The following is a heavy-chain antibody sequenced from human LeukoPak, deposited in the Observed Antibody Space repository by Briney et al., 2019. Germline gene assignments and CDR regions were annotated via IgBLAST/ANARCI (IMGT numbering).Heavy chain of an antibody. Sequence: GGSLRLSCAASGFTFDDYAMHWIRQAPGKGLEWVSGISWNSGSIGYADSVKGRFTISRDNAKNSLYLQMNSLRAEDMALYYCAKGYSDFWSGYYDYWGQGTLVTVSS. CDR3: AKGYSDFWSGYYDY. CDR2: ISWNSGSI. D-gene: IGHD3-3*01. CDR1: GFTFDDYA. V-gene: IGHV3-9*03. J-gene: IGHJ4*02.